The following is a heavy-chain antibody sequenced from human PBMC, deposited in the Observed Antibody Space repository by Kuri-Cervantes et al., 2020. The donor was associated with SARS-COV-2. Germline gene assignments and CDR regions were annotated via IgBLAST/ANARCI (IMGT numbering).Heavy chain of an antibody. Sequence: GSLRLSCTVSGYSISSGYYWGWIRQPPGKGLEWIGSICHSGSTYYNPSLKSRVTISVDTSKNQFSLKLSSVTAADTAVYYCATRSGWHSYYYYYMDVWGKGTTVTVSS. CDR1: GYSISSGYY. CDR3: ATRSGWHSYYYYYMDV. V-gene: IGHV4-38-2*02. D-gene: IGHD6-19*01. J-gene: IGHJ6*03. CDR2: ICHSGST.